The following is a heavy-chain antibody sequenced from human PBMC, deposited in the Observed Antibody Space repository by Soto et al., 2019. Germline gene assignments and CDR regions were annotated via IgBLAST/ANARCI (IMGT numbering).Heavy chain of an antibody. D-gene: IGHD3-22*01. CDR2: IYHSGST. V-gene: IGHV4-38-2*01. CDR1: GYSISSGYY. CDR3: ARQSGYAEYYYDSSGYYFDY. Sequence: RSLTCAVSGYSISSGYYWCWIRQPAGKGLEWIGSIYHSGSTYYNPSLKSRVTISVDTSKNQFSLKLSSVTAADTAVYYCARQSGYAEYYYDSSGYYFDYWGQGTLVTVS. J-gene: IGHJ4*02.